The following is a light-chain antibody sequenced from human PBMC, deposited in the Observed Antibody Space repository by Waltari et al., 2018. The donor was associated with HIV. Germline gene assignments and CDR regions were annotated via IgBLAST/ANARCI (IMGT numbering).Light chain of an antibody. J-gene: IGLJ3*02. CDR3: AAWDYSLSGWV. V-gene: IGLV1-44*01. CDR2: GDV. Sequence: QSVLTQPPSASVTPGQSVTISCSGSSSNVGGNGVSWYHHVPRTAPKLVMYGDVARPSCVPDRFSGFKSVTSASLAISGLQSEDEADYYGAAWDYSLSGWVFGGGTKVTVL. CDR1: SSNVGGNG.